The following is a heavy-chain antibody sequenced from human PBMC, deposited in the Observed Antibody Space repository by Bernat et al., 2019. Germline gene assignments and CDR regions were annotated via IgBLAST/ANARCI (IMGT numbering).Heavy chain of an antibody. V-gene: IGHV4-38-2*01. J-gene: IGHJ5*02. CDR2: IYHSGST. Sequence: QVQLQESGPGLVKPSETLSLTCAVSGYSISSGYYWGWIWQPPGKGLEWIGSIYHSGSTYYNPSLKSRVTISVDTSKNQFSLKLSSVTAADTAVYYCARGGDYLWGPTNWFDPWGQGTLVTVSS. CDR1: GYSISSGYY. D-gene: IGHD4-17*01. CDR3: ARGGDYLWGPTNWFDP.